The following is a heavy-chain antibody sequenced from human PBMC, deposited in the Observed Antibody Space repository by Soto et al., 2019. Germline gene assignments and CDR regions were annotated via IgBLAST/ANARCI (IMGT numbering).Heavy chain of an antibody. Sequence: VQLVQSGAEVKKPGSSVKVSCKASGGTFSSYAISWVRQAPGQGLEWMGGIIPIFGTANYAQKFQGRVTITADESTSAAYMELSSLRSEETAVYYCARVLGSGSSPDERFDYWGQGTLVTVSS. CDR3: ARVLGSGSSPDERFDY. CDR2: IIPIFGTA. CDR1: GGTFSSYA. J-gene: IGHJ4*02. V-gene: IGHV1-69*01. D-gene: IGHD3-10*01.